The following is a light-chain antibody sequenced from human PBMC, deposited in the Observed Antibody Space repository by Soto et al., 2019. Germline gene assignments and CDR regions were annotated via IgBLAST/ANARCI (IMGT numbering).Light chain of an antibody. Sequence: DIQMTQSPSTLSASVGDRVTITCRASQSIRSWLAWYQQKPGKAPELLIYDASSLNRGVPSRFSGSGSGTDFILTISRLQPDDFATYYCHQYNSYPRTFGHGTKVEIK. CDR1: QSIRSW. J-gene: IGKJ1*01. CDR3: HQYNSYPRT. CDR2: DAS. V-gene: IGKV1-5*01.